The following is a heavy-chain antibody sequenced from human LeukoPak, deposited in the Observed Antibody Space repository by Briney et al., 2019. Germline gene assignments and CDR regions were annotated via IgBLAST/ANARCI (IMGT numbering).Heavy chain of an antibody. CDR3: ARLSQTPDYYTLGGYYYLGY. J-gene: IGHJ4*02. CDR1: RYTFASYD. CDR2: MNPNTGRT. Sequence: ASVKVSCKASRYTFASYDINWVREAAGHGLEWMGWMNPNTGRTGYAQKFQGRITMTRDTSINTAYMELTKLRSEDTAIYYCARLSQTPDYYTLGGYYYLGYWGQGTPVTVSS. D-gene: IGHD3-10*01. V-gene: IGHV1-8*01.